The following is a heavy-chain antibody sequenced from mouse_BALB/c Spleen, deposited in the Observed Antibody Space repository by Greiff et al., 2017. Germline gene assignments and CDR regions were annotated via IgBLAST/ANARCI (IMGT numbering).Heavy chain of an antibody. CDR1: GFSLTSYG. V-gene: IGHV2-4-1*01. Sequence: QVQLKESGPGLVQPSQSLSITCTVSGFSLTSYGVHWVRQSPGKGLEWLGVIWSGGSTDYNAAFISRLSISKDNSKSQVFFKMNSLQADDTAIYYCAKIYYGNYYAMDYWGQGTSVTVSS. CDR3: AKIYYGNYYAMDY. J-gene: IGHJ4*01. CDR2: IWSGGST. D-gene: IGHD2-1*01.